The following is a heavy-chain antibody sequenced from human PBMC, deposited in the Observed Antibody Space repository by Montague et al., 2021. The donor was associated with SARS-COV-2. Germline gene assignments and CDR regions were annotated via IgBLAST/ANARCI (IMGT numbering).Heavy chain of an antibody. J-gene: IGHJ6*02. CDR1: GASISSYY. CDR3: ARGAGRGSGYGKYYYYYYGMDV. CDR2: IYYSGST. V-gene: IGHV4-59*01. D-gene: IGHD5-12*01. Sequence: SETLSLTCTVSGASISSYYWSWIRQPPGKGLEWIGYIYYSGSTNYNPSLKSRVTISVDTSKNQFSLKLSSVTAADTAVYYCARGAGRGSGYGKYYYYYYGMDVWGQGTPVTVSS.